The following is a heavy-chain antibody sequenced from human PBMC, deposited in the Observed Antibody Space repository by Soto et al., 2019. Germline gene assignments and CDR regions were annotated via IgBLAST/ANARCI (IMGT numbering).Heavy chain of an antibody. V-gene: IGHV4-59*01. CDR1: GGSISSYY. CDR2: IYYSGST. Sequence: SETLSLTCTVSGGSISSYYWSWIRQPPGKGLEWIGYIYYSGSTNYNPSLKSRVTISVDTSKNQFSLKLSSVTAADTAVYYCARDTLGYSSSWYGDYYYYGMDVWGQGTTVTVSS. D-gene: IGHD6-13*01. J-gene: IGHJ6*02. CDR3: ARDTLGYSSSWYGDYYYYGMDV.